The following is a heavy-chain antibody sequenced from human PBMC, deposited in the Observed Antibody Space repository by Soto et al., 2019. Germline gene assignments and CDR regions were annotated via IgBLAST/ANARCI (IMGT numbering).Heavy chain of an antibody. D-gene: IGHD3-3*01. CDR2: MNPNSGNT. CDR1: GYTFTSYD. Sequence: QVQLVQSGAEVKKPGASVKVSCKASGYTFTSYDINWVRQATGQGLEWMGWMNPNSGNTGYAQKFQGRVTMIRNNSIITAYMELSSLRSEDTAVYYCARVKGITIFGVVIPDYYGMDVWGQGTTVTVSS. J-gene: IGHJ6*02. CDR3: ARVKGITIFGVVIPDYYGMDV. V-gene: IGHV1-8*01.